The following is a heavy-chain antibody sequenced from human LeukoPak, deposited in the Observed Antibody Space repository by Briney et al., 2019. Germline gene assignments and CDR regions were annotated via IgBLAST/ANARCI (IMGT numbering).Heavy chain of an antibody. CDR1: GFTFSNYW. V-gene: IGHV3-7*01. J-gene: IGHJ6*03. CDR3: ARFADYYYMDV. Sequence: PGGSLRLSCAASGFTFSNYWMSWVRQAPGKGLEWVANIKQDGSEKYYVDSVKGRFTIPRDNAKNSLYLQMNSLRAEDTAVYYCARFADYYYMDVWGKGTTVTVSS. CDR2: IKQDGSEK.